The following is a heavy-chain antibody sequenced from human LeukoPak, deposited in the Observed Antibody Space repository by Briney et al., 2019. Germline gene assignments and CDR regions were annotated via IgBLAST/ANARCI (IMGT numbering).Heavy chain of an antibody. V-gene: IGHV1-18*01. CDR2: ISAYNGNT. D-gene: IGHD1-7*01. CDR1: GYTFTSYG. CDR3: ARVLRNYAGVKWFDP. Sequence: ASVKVSCKASGYTFTSYGISLVRQAPGQGLEWMGWISAYNGNTNYAQKLQGRVTMTTDTSTSTAYMELRSLRSDDTAVYYCARVLRNYAGVKWFDPWGQGTLVTVSS. J-gene: IGHJ5*02.